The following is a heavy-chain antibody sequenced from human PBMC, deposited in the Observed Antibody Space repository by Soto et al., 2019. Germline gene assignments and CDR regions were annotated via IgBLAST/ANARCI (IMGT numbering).Heavy chain of an antibody. J-gene: IGHJ4*02. D-gene: IGHD3-16*01. Sequence: GGSLRLSCAASGFTFSSYGMHWVRQAPGKGLEWVAFIWHDGGNKFYAESVKGRFTISRDNSKNTLYLQMTSLSAEDTAMYYCARDGDVNTGFGKDYWGQGTLVTISS. CDR1: GFTFSSYG. V-gene: IGHV3-33*01. CDR2: IWHDGGNK. CDR3: ARDGDVNTGFGKDY.